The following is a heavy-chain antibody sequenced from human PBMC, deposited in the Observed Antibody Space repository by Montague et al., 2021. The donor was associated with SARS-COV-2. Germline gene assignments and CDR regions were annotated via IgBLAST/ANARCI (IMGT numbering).Heavy chain of an antibody. V-gene: IGHV4-39*07. J-gene: IGHJ4*02. D-gene: IGHD3-22*01. CDR3: AREGGWLSRGSYYFDY. Sequence: SETLSLTCTVSGGSISSSSYYWDWIRQPPGKGLEWIGSIYYSGSTYYNPSLKSRVTISVDTSKNQFSLKLSSVTAVDTAVYYCAREGGWLSRGSYYFDYWGQGTLVTVSS. CDR1: GGSISSSSYY. CDR2: IYYSGST.